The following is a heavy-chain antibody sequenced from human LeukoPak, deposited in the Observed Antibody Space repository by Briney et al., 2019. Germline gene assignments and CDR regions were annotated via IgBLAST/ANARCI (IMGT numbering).Heavy chain of an antibody. CDR1: GFTVSSNY. V-gene: IGHV3-53*01. CDR3: ARSTVTAHFVY. D-gene: IGHD4-17*01. CDR2: IYSGGST. Sequence: GGSLRLSCAASGFTVSSNYMSWVRQAPGKGLEWVSVIYSGGSTYYADSVKGRFTISRDNSKNTLYLQMNSLRAEDTAVYYCARSTVTAHFVYWGQGTLVTVSS. J-gene: IGHJ4*02.